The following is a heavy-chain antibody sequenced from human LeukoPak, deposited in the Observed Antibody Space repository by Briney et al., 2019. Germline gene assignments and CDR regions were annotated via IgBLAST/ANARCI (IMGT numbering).Heavy chain of an antibody. CDR2: IYYSGST. Sequence: PSETLSLTCTVSGGSISSYYWSWIRQPPGKGLEWIGYIYYSGSTNYNPSLKSRVTISVDTSKNQFSLKLSSVTAADTAVYYCARGGYSYGHGFGGGYNWFDPWGQGTLVTVSS. J-gene: IGHJ5*02. V-gene: IGHV4-59*01. CDR1: GGSISSYY. D-gene: IGHD5-18*01. CDR3: ARGGYSYGHGFGGGYNWFDP.